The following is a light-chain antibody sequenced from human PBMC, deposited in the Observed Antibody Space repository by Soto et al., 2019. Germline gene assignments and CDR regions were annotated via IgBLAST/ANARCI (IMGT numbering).Light chain of an antibody. Sequence: EIVMTQSPALLSLSPGERVTLSFRASQSVISSIAWYQQKLGQAPRLLIYGASTRATGIPDRFIGGGSGTDFTLTISRLEPEDFAVYYCQQCGSLPGTFGQGTKVDIK. CDR1: QSVISS. CDR3: QQCGSLPGT. J-gene: IGKJ1*01. V-gene: IGKV3-20*01. CDR2: GAS.